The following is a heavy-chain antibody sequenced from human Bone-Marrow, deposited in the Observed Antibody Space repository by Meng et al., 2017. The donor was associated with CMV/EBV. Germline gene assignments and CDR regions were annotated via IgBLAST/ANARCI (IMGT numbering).Heavy chain of an antibody. CDR2: IFYSGTT. CDR3: AREPTGFPNWFDP. D-gene: IGHD4-17*01. Sequence: ETLSLTCSVSGGSISSSNSYHWAWIRQPPGKGMEWIGNIFYSGTTYYNPSLESRVTISLDTSKNQFSLKLTSVTAADTAVYYCAREPTGFPNWFDPWGQGTLVTVSS. CDR1: GGSISSSNSYH. V-gene: IGHV4-39*07. J-gene: IGHJ5*02.